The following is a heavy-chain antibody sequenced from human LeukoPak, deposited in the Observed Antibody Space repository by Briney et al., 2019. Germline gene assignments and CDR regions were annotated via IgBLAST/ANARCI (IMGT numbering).Heavy chain of an antibody. CDR2: ISGSGGST. J-gene: IGHJ6*04. V-gene: IGHV3-48*04. D-gene: IGHD3-10*02. Sequence: GGSLRLSCAASGFTFSSYSMNWVRQAPGKGLEWVSGISGSGGSTYYADSVKGRFTISRDNAKNSLYLQMNSLRAEDTAVYYCAELGITMIGGVWGKGTTVTISS. CDR3: AELGITMIGGV. CDR1: GFTFSSYS.